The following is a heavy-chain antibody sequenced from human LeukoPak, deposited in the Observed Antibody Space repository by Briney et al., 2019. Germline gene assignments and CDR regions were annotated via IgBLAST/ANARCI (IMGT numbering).Heavy chain of an antibody. V-gene: IGHV4-34*01. J-gene: IGHJ1*01. D-gene: IGHD3-10*01. Sequence: ASETLSLTCTVSGASVNGYYWSWIRQPPGKGLEWIGEINHSGSTNYNPSLKSRVTISVDTSKNQFSLKLSSVTAADTAVYYCARGRGYFQHWGQGTLVTVSS. CDR2: INHSGST. CDR1: GASVNGYY. CDR3: ARGRGYFQH.